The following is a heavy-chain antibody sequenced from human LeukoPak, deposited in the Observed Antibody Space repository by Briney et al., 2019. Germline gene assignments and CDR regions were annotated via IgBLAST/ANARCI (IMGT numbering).Heavy chain of an antibody. J-gene: IGHJ4*02. CDR3: AKGSGYSYEATYDY. V-gene: IGHV3-9*01. D-gene: IGHD5-18*01. Sequence: GGSLRLSCAASGFIFDDYAMHWVRQAPGKGLEWVSGISWNSGSIGYADSVKGRFTISRDNAKNSLYLQMNSLRAEDTALYYCAKGSGYSYEATYDYWGQGTLVTVSS. CDR1: GFIFDDYA. CDR2: ISWNSGSI.